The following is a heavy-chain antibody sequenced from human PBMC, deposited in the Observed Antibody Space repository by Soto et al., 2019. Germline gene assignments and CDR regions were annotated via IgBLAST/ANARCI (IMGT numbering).Heavy chain of an antibody. CDR1: GGSISSYY. CDR3: ARGGRFDYSNYVFDY. CDR2: IYYSGST. J-gene: IGHJ4*02. D-gene: IGHD4-4*01. V-gene: IGHV4-59*01. Sequence: SETLSLTCTVSGGSISSYYWSWIRQPPGKGLEWIGYIYYSGSTNYNPSLKSRVTISVDTSKKQLSLKLSSVTAADTAVYYCARGGRFDYSNYVFDYWGQGTLVTVSS.